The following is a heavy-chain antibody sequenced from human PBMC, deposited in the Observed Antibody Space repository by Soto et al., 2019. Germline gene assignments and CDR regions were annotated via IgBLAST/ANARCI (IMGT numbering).Heavy chain of an antibody. Sequence: PSETLSLTCTVSGGSISSSSYYWGWIRQPPGKGLEWIGSIYYSGSTYYNPSLKSRVTISVDTSKNQLSLKLSSVTAADTAVYYCARHVGLRFFRPNFPDNWFDPWGQGTLVTVSS. CDR1: GGSISSSSYY. V-gene: IGHV4-39*01. J-gene: IGHJ5*02. CDR3: ARHVGLRFFRPNFPDNWFDP. D-gene: IGHD3-3*01. CDR2: IYYSGST.